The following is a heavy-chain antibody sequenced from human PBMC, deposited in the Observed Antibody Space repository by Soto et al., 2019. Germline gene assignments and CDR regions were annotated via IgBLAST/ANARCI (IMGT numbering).Heavy chain of an antibody. V-gene: IGHV5-51*01. D-gene: IGHD2-15*01. CDR2: MYPGDSDI. CDR3: AKNPPLSGGGNLYYYYYGMDV. J-gene: IGHJ6*02. CDR1: GYSFTNYW. Sequence: PGESLKISCKGSGYSFTNYWIGWVRQMPGKGLEWMGIMYPGDSDIRYSPSFQGQVTISADKSISTAYLQWSSLKASDTAMYYCAKNPPLSGGGNLYYYYYGMDVWGQGTTVTVSS.